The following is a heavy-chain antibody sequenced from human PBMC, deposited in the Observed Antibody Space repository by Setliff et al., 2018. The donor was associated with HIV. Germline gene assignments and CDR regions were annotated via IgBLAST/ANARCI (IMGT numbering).Heavy chain of an antibody. D-gene: IGHD5-12*01. CDR1: GVSIRSFNYY. V-gene: IGHV4-39*07. J-gene: IGHJ4*02. Sequence: SETLSLTCTVSGVSIRSFNYYWSWIRQPPGKGLEWVGAVYYGGSTSYNPSLKSRVTISLGTSKNQFSLRLTSVTAADTALYYCASDNHGFPVDWGQGTLVTVSS. CDR3: ASDNHGFPVD. CDR2: VYYGGST.